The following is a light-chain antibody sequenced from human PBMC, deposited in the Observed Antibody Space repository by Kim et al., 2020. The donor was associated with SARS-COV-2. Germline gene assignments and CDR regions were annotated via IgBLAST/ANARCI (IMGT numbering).Light chain of an antibody. CDR2: DVS. J-gene: IGLJ1*01. CDR3: SSYTSSSTPYV. CDR1: SSDVGGYNY. Sequence: QSITITCTGTSSDVGGYNYVSWYQQHPGKAPKLMIYDVSNRPSGVSNRFSGSKSGNTASLTISGLQAEDEADYYCSSYTSSSTPYVFGTGTKVTVL. V-gene: IGLV2-14*03.